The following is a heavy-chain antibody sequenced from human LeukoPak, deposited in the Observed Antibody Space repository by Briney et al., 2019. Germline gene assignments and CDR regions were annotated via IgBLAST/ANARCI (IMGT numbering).Heavy chain of an antibody. Sequence: GGSLRLSCAASGFTFSSYGMHWVRQAPGKGLEWVAVISYDGSNKYYADSVKGRFTISRDNSKNTLYLQMNSLRAEDTAVYYCARDQEWLVLNWFDPWGQGTLVTVSS. V-gene: IGHV3-30*03. D-gene: IGHD6-19*01. J-gene: IGHJ5*02. CDR1: GFTFSSYG. CDR2: ISYDGSNK. CDR3: ARDQEWLVLNWFDP.